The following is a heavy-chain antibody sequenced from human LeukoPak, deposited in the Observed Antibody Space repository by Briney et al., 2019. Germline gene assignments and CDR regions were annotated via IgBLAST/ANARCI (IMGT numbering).Heavy chain of an antibody. Sequence: GGSLRLSCEASGFTVSSNYMSWVRQAPGKGLEWVSVIYSGGSTYYADSVKGRFTISRDNSKNTLYLQMNSLRAEDTAVYYCARSIGPNDAFDIWGQGTMVTVSS. V-gene: IGHV3-53*01. J-gene: IGHJ3*02. CDR2: IYSGGST. CDR1: GFTVSSNY. CDR3: ARSIGPNDAFDI. D-gene: IGHD2/OR15-2a*01.